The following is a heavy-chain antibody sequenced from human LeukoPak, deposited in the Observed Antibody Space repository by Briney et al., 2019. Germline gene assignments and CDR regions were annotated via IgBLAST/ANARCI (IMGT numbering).Heavy chain of an antibody. D-gene: IGHD5-12*01. J-gene: IGHJ4*02. CDR3: ARCSFGGYDRAWPFDY. CDR1: GGSISSSSYY. V-gene: IGHV4-39*07. Sequence: PSETLSLTCTVSGGSISSSSYYWGWIRQPPGKGLEWIGSIYYSGSTYYNPSLKSRVTISVDTSKNQFSLKLSSVTAADTAVYYCARCSFGGYDRAWPFDYWXQGTLVTVSS. CDR2: IYYSGST.